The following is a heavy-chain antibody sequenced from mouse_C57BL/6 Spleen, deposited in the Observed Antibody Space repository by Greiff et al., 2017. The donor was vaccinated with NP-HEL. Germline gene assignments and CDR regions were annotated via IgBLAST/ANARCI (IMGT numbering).Heavy chain of an antibody. CDR2: IDPSDSYT. Sequence: QVQLQQPGAELVKPGASVKLSCKASGYTFTSYWMQWVKQRPGQGLEWIGEIDPSDSYTNYNQKFKGKATLTVDTSSSTAYMQLSSLTSEDSAVYYCARPFTPGGDYWGQGTTLTVSS. CDR1: GYTFTSYW. D-gene: IGHD1-1*01. J-gene: IGHJ2*01. CDR3: ARPFTPGGDY. V-gene: IGHV1-50*01.